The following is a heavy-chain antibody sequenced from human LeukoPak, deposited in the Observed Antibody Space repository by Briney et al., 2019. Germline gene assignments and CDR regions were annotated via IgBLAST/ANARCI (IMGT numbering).Heavy chain of an antibody. CDR2: IYYSGST. CDR1: GGSISSYY. V-gene: IGHV4-59*13. D-gene: IGHD3-3*01. Sequence: SETLSLTCTVSGGSISSYYWSWIRQSPGKGLEWIGYIYYSGSTNYNPSLKGRVAIAIDTSNNQFFLNLYSVTAADTAVYYCARYMRASGTYDFDYWGQGTLVTVSS. CDR3: ARYMRASGTYDFDY. J-gene: IGHJ4*02.